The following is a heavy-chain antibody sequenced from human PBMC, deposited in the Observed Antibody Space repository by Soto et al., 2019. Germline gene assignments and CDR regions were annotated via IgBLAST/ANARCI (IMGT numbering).Heavy chain of an antibody. CDR3: ARGGRYCSSNSCYSVYYYYYYMHV. V-gene: IGHV4-34*01. CDR2: INHSGST. Sequence: SGTLSLPCAVYGGSFSGYCWSWIRQHPGKGLEWIGEINHSGSTNYNPSLKSRVTISVDTSKNQFSLKLSSVTAADTAVYYWARGGRYCSSNSCYSVYYYYYYMHVWGKGTTVTVSS. J-gene: IGHJ6*03. D-gene: IGHD2-2*01. CDR1: GGSFSGYC.